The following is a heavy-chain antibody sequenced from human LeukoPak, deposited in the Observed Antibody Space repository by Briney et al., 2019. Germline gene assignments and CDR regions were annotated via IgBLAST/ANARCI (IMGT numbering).Heavy chain of an antibody. J-gene: IGHJ4*02. CDR1: GFTFSSSW. D-gene: IGHD3-22*01. CDR3: VRRITMMVVIITTKGQ. V-gene: IGHV3-52*01. CDR2: IKCDGSEK. Sequence: GGSLRLSCAASGFTFSSSWMYWVCQAPEKGLEWVADIKCDGSEKYYVDSVKGRLTISKDNAKNSLYQQVNSLRAEDTTLYYYVRRITMMVVIITTKGQGGQGTLVTVSS.